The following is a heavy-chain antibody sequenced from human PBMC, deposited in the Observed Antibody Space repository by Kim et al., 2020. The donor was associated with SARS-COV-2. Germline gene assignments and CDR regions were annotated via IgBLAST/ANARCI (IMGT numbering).Heavy chain of an antibody. D-gene: IGHD4-17*01. V-gene: IGHV4-39*01. Sequence: TPPLKSRVTISADTSKSQFSLKLTSVTAADTAVYYCARSSTTVTSRFDFWGQGILVTVSS. CDR3: ARSSTTVTSRFDF. J-gene: IGHJ4*02.